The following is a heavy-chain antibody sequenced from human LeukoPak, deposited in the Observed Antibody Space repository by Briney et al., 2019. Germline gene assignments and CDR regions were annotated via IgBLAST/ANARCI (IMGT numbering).Heavy chain of an antibody. CDR3: AALGWELSPFDY. CDR1: GGSISSSNYY. CDR2: IYYTGST. Sequence: SETLSLICTVSGGSISSSNYYWGWIRQPPGKWLEWIGSIYYTGSTYYNPSLKSRVTISVDTSKKQFSLKLSSVTAADTGVYYCAALGWELSPFDYWGQGTLVTVSS. D-gene: IGHD1-26*01. J-gene: IGHJ4*02. V-gene: IGHV4-39*07.